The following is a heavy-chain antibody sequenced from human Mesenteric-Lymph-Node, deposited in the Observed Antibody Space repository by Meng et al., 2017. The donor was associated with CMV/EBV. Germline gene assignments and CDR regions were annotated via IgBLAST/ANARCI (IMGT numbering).Heavy chain of an antibody. CDR3: ARRRYFDSLLDY. J-gene: IGHJ4*02. CDR2: INSDGSST. V-gene: IGHV3-74*01. D-gene: IGHD3-9*01. CDR1: GFTFSNYA. Sequence: GESLKISCAASGFTFSNYAMTWVRQAPGKGLVWVSRINSDGSSTSYADSVKGRFTISRDNAKNTLYLQMNSLRAEDTAVYYCARRRYFDSLLDYWGQGTLVTVSS.